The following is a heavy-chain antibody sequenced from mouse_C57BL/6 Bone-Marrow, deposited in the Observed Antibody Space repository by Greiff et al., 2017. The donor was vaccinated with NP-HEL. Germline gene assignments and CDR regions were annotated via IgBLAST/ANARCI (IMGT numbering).Heavy chain of an antibody. J-gene: IGHJ2*01. Sequence: QVQLKQPGAELVKPGASVKLSCKASGYTFTSYWMQWVKQRPGQGLEWIGEIDPSDSYTNYNQKFKGKATLTVDTSSSTAYMQLSSLTSEDSAVYDCARGDGYDLYWGQGTTLTVSS. CDR1: GYTFTSYW. CDR2: IDPSDSYT. V-gene: IGHV1-50*01. D-gene: IGHD2-2*01. CDR3: ARGDGYDLY.